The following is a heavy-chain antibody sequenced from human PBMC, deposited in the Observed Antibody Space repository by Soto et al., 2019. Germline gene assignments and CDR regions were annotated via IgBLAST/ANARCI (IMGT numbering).Heavy chain of an antibody. Sequence: SVKVSCKASGGTFSSYTISWVRQAPGQGLEWMGRTIPILGIANYAQKCQGRVTTTADKSTSTAYMGLSSLRSEDTAVYYCARLITMIVVANDAFDIWGQGTMVTVSS. CDR2: TIPILGIA. CDR1: GGTFSSYT. CDR3: ARLITMIVVANDAFDI. V-gene: IGHV1-69*02. D-gene: IGHD3-22*01. J-gene: IGHJ3*02.